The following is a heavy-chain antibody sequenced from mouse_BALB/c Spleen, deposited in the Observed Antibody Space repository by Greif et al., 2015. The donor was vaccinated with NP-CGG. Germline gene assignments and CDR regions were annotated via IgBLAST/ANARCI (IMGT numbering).Heavy chain of an antibody. CDR3: ARGDGYYWFAY. D-gene: IGHD2-3*01. Sequence: EVQLQESGGGLVQPGGSLRLSCATSGFTFTDYYMSWVRQPPGKALEWLGFIRNKANGYTTEYSASVKGRFTISRDNSQSILYLQMNTLRAEDSATYYCARGDGYYWFAYWGQGTLVTVSA. J-gene: IGHJ3*01. CDR2: IRNKANGYTT. V-gene: IGHV7-3*02. CDR1: GFTFTDYY.